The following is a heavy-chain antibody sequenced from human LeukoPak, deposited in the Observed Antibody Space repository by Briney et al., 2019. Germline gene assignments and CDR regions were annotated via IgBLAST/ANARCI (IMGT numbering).Heavy chain of an antibody. V-gene: IGHV1-2*02. D-gene: IGHD6-13*01. J-gene: IGHJ4*02. CDR2: INPNSGGT. CDR1: GYTFTGYY. Sequence: ASVKVSCKASGYTFTGYYMHWVRQAPGQGPEWMGWINPNSGGTNYAQKFQGRVTMTRDTSISTAYMELSRLRSDDTAVYYCARGPSIAAAGTGDYWGQGTLVTVSS. CDR3: ARGPSIAAAGTGDY.